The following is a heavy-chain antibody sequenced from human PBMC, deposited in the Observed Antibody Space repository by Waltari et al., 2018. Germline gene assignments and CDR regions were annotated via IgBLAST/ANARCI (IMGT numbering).Heavy chain of an antibody. CDR3: ARGGLYGQQLLESAFEI. J-gene: IGHJ3*02. V-gene: IGHV1-69*05. CDR2: IFPMFGTA. CDR1: GGSFSTHA. D-gene: IGHD6-13*01. Sequence: QVQLVQSGAELKKPGSSVTVSCKVSGGSFSTHAITWVRQAPGQGLEWMGGIFPMFGTANYAQKIQDRVTINTDESMTTAYMHLSSLTSDDTAVYYCARGGLYGQQLLESAFEIWGQGTKVTVSS.